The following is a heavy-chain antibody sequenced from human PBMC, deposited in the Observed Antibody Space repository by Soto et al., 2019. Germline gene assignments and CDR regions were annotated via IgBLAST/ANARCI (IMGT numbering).Heavy chain of an antibody. J-gene: IGHJ4*02. V-gene: IGHV1-3*01. CDR3: ERELGYIAVAFDY. CDR1: GYTFTSYA. CDR2: INAGNGNT. Sequence: ASVKVSCKASGYTFTSYAMHWVRQAPGQRLEWMGWINAGNGNTKYSQKFQGRVTITRDTSASTAYMELSSLRSEDTAVYYCERELGYIAVAFDYWGQGTLVTVSS. D-gene: IGHD6-19*01.